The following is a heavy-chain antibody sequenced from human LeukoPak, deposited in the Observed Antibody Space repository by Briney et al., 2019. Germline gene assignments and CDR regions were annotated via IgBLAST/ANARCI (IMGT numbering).Heavy chain of an antibody. CDR2: IRYDGSNK. D-gene: IGHD6-6*01. J-gene: IGHJ6*03. Sequence: PGGSLRLSCAASGFTFSSYGMHWVRQAPGKGLEWVAFIRYDGSNKYYADSVKGRFTISRDNSKNTLYLQMNSLRAEDTAVYYCAKSGKIAARYYYYYYMDVWGKGTTVTVSS. CDR3: AKSGKIAARYYYYYYMDV. V-gene: IGHV3-30*02. CDR1: GFTFSSYG.